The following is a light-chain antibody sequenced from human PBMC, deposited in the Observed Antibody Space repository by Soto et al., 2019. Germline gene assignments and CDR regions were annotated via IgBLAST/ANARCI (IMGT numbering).Light chain of an antibody. Sequence: QAVVTQEPSLTVSPGGTVTLTCGSSTGAVTNSHYPYWFQQKPGQAPRTLIYDTSNKHSWAPARFSGSLLGGKAALTLSGAQPEDEAEYYCLLSYSGGYVFGTGTKVTVL. CDR1: TGAVTNSHY. CDR2: DTS. J-gene: IGLJ1*01. V-gene: IGLV7-46*01. CDR3: LLSYSGGYV.